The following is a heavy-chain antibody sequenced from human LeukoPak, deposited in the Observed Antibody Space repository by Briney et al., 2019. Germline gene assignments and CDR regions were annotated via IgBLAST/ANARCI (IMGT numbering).Heavy chain of an antibody. CDR3: ARDGGGSVTTIYYYYMDV. D-gene: IGHD4-17*01. V-gene: IGHV3-23*01. Sequence: GGSLSLSCAASGFTFSSYAMSWVRQAPGKGLEWVSAISGSGGSTYYADSARGRFTISRDNSKNTLYLQMNSLRAEDTAVYYCARDGGGSVTTIYYYYMDVWGKGTTVTVSS. CDR2: ISGSGGST. J-gene: IGHJ6*03. CDR1: GFTFSSYA.